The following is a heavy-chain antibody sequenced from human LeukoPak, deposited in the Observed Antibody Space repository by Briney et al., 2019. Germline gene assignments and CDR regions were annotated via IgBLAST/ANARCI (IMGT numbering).Heavy chain of an antibody. D-gene: IGHD1-1*01. CDR2: IIPTLGIA. CDR1: GGTFSSYA. V-gene: IGHV1-69*04. CDR3: ARESSSSVPWYFDL. Sequence: GASVKVSCKASGGTFSSYAISWVRQAPGQGLEWMGRIIPTLGIADYAQKFQGRVTITADKSTSTAYMELSSLRSEDTAVYYCARESSSSVPWYFDLWGRGTLVTVSS. J-gene: IGHJ2*01.